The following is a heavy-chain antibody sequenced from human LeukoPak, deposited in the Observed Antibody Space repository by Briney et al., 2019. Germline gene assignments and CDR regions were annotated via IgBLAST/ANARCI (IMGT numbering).Heavy chain of an antibody. J-gene: IGHJ6*03. V-gene: IGHV4-38-2*02. CDR3: ARVPANYYMDV. CDR1: GYSISSGYY. D-gene: IGHD2-2*01. CDR2: MYHSGSA. Sequence: PSETLSLTCTVSGYSISSGYYWGWIRQPPGKGLEWVGSMYHSGSAYYNPSLKSRVTVSLDTSKNQFSLKLISVTPADTAVYYWARVPANYYMDVWGKRTTVTVSS.